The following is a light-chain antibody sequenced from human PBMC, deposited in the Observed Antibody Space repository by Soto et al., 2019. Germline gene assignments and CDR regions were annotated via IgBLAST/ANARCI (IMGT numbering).Light chain of an antibody. CDR1: QSVSSSY. J-gene: IGKJ1*01. Sequence: EIVLPQSPGTLSLSPGERATLSCRASQSVSSSYLAWYQQKPRQAPRLLIYGASSRATGIPDWFSGSGSGTYFTLTIRRLEHEDFAVYYCQQYGSPRTFGQGTKVEIK. CDR3: QQYGSPRT. CDR2: GAS. V-gene: IGKV3-20*01.